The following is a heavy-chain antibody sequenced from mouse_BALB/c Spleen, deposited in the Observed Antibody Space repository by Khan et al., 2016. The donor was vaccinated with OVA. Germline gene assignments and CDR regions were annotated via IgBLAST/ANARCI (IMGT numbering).Heavy chain of an antibody. CDR2: IDPANGKT. J-gene: IGHJ4*01. CDR1: GFNIEDTY. D-gene: IGHD1-2*01. V-gene: IGHV14-3*02. Sequence: VQLQQSGAEFVKPGASVKLSCTASGFNIEDTYIHWVKQRPEQGLEWIGKIDPANGKTNYDPKFQGKATITADTSSNTAYLHLSSLTSEDTVVYYCADSLLLCAMDYWGHGTSVTVSS. CDR3: ADSLLLCAMDY.